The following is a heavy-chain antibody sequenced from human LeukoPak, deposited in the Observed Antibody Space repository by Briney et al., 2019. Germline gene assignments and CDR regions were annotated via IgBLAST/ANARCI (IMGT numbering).Heavy chain of an antibody. CDR2: ISSSSSYI. Sequence: GGPLRLSCEPSGFPFISFGINGAARPPGRGLGGVSSISSSSSYIYYADSVKGRLTISRDNAKNSLYLQMNSLRAEDTAVYYCARDGAMAGAFDIWGQGTMVTVSS. V-gene: IGHV3-21*01. CDR1: GFPFISFG. CDR3: ARDGAMAGAFDI. J-gene: IGHJ3*02. D-gene: IGHD5-18*01.